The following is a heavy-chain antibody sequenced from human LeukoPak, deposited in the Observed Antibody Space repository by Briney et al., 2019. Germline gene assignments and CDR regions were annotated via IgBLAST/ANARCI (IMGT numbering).Heavy chain of an antibody. CDR3: AGGRWRTYNTILGVVTDYWYFDL. CDR1: GGSLSGNY. CDR2: IYHWGST. D-gene: IGHD3-3*01. Sequence: SSETLSLTCAVYGGSLSGNYWSWIRQPPGKGLEWMGYIYHWGSTNYTPSLKSRFTISGDTSKNLLSLNLSTVTAADAAVYYCAGGRWRTYNTILGVVTDYWYFDLWGRRTLVTVSS. J-gene: IGHJ2*01. V-gene: IGHV4-34*11.